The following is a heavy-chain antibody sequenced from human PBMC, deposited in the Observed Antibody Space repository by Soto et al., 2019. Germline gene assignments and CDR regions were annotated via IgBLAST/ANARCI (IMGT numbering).Heavy chain of an antibody. J-gene: IGHJ3*02. V-gene: IGHV2-5*02. CDR1: GFSLSSSGVS. CDR3: AHRGRCSGGTCYSNDAFDI. CDR2: IYWDDDK. D-gene: IGHD2-15*01. Sequence: QITLKESGPTLVKPTQTLTLTCTFSGFSLSSSGVSVGWIRQPPGKALEWLALIYWDDDKRYSPSLKGRLTITKDTSKKQVVLTMTNVDPVDTATYYCAHRGRCSGGTCYSNDAFDIWGQGTMVTVSS.